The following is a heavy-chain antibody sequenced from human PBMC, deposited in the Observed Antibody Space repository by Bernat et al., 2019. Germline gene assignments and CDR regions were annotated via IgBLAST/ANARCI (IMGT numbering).Heavy chain of an antibody. D-gene: IGHD6-13*01. J-gene: IGHJ4*02. V-gene: IGHV3-21*01. Sequence: EVQLVESGGGLVKPGGSLRLSCAASGFTFSSYSMNWVRQAPGKGLEWVSSISSSSSYIYYADSVKGRFTISRDNAKNSLYLQMNSLRAEETAGYYCARERDHSSSRHHYFDYWGQGTLVTVSS. CDR3: ARERDHSSSRHHYFDY. CDR1: GFTFSSYS. CDR2: ISSSSSYI.